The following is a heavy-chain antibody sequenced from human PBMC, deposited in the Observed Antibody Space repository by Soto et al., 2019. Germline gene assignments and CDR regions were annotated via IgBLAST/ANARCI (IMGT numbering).Heavy chain of an antibody. D-gene: IGHD1-1*01. J-gene: IGHJ4*02. CDR1: GYTFTNHD. CDR2: MNPNSGDT. Sequence: QVQLVQSGAEVKKPGASVKVSCKASGYTFTNHDINWVRQTTGQGLEWMGWMNPNSGDTGYAQKFQGRVTMTRETSIRTAYMELSNLRSDDTAVYYCARVGGNWNDDYFDHWGQGALVTVSS. CDR3: ARVGGNWNDDYFDH. V-gene: IGHV1-8*01.